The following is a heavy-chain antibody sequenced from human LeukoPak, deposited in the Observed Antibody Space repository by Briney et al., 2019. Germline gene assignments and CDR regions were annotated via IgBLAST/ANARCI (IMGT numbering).Heavy chain of an antibody. Sequence: GESLKISCKGSGYSFTSYWIGWVRQMPGKGLEWMGIIYPGDSDTRYSPSFQGQVTISADKSISTAYLQWSSLKASDTAMYYCARRGDGCNSAIRSFDYWGQGTLVIVSS. CDR1: GYSFTSYW. CDR3: ARRGDGCNSAIRSFDY. CDR2: IYPGDSDT. V-gene: IGHV5-51*01. D-gene: IGHD5-24*01. J-gene: IGHJ4*02.